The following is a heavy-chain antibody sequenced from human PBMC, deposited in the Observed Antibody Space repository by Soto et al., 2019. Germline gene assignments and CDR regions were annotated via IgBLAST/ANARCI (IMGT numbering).Heavy chain of an antibody. CDR3: ARGVFGNQYNWFDP. J-gene: IGHJ5*02. V-gene: IGHV3-74*01. D-gene: IGHD3-10*01. CDR1: GFTFSSYW. Sequence: GGSLRLSCAASGFTFSSYWMNWVGQAPGKGLVWVSRINSDGSSTSYADSVKGRFTISRDNAKNTLYLQMNSLRAEDTAVYYCARGVFGNQYNWFDPWGQGTLVTVSS. CDR2: INSDGSST.